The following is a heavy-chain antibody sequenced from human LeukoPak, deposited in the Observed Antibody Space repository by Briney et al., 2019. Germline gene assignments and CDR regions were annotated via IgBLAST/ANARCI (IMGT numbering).Heavy chain of an antibody. J-gene: IGHJ3*02. D-gene: IGHD6-13*01. V-gene: IGHV1-2*02. CDR2: INPNSGGT. CDR3: ARVGYSSSWNDAFDI. Sequence: GASVKVSCKASGYTFTGYYMHWVRQAPGQGLEWMGWINPNSGGTNYAQKFQGRVTMTRDTSISTAYMGLSRLRSDDTAVYYCARVGYSSSWNDAFDIWGQGTMVTVSS. CDR1: GYTFTGYY.